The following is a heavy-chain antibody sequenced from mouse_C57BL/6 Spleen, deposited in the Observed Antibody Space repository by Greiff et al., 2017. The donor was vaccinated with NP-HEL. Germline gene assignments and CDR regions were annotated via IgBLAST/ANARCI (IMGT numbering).Heavy chain of an antibody. V-gene: IGHV14-1*01. D-gene: IGHD2-12*01. CDR3: THLAYYNPDWYFDV. CDR2: IDPEDGDT. CDR1: GFNITDYY. Sequence: VQLQQSGAELVRPGASVKLSCTASGFNITDYYMHWVKQRPEQGLEWIGRIDPEDGDTEYAPKFQGKATMTADTSSNTAYLQLSSLTSEDTAVYYCTHLAYYNPDWYFDVWGTGTTVTVSS. J-gene: IGHJ1*03.